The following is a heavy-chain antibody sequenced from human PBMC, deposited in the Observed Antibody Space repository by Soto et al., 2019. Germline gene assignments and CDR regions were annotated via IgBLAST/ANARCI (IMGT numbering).Heavy chain of an antibody. V-gene: IGHV4-59*01. CDR2: IYYSGST. J-gene: IGHJ6*02. CDR1: GVSISSYY. Sequence: PSETLSLTCTVSGVSISSYYWSCIRQPPGKGLEWIGYIYYSGSTNYNPSLKSRVTISVDTSKNQFSLKLSSVTAADTAVYYCARVDVVPLNYYYYGMDVWGQGTTVTVSS. CDR3: ARVDVVPLNYYYYGMDV. D-gene: IGHD2-15*01.